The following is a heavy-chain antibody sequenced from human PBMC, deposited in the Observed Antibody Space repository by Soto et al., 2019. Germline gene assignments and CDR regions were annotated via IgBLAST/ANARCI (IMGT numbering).Heavy chain of an antibody. CDR3: VGALNLYYFDW. J-gene: IGHJ4*02. V-gene: IGHV3-66*01. CDR2: ISSGGTT. CDR1: GLSFSSSF. Sequence: EVQLVESGGDLVQPGGSLRLSCEASGLSFSSSFMTWVRQAPGKGLEWVSLISSGGTTYYADSVKGRLIISRDNSKNMVYLQMDGLRAEDTAVYLCVGALNLYYFDWWGQGTLVTVSS. D-gene: IGHD3-16*01.